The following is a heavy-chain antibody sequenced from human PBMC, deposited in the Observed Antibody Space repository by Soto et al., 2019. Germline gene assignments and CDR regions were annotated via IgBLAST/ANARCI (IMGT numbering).Heavy chain of an antibody. V-gene: IGHV1-69*13. J-gene: IGHJ6*02. CDR1: GGTFSSYA. Sequence: SVKVSCKASGGTFSSYAISWVRQAPGQGLEWMGGIIPIFGTANYAQKFQGRVTITADESTSTAYMELSSLRSEDTAVYYCARGPLIAARRFRHFGDYDYGMDVWGQ. D-gene: IGHD6-6*01. CDR2: IIPIFGTA. CDR3: ARGPLIAARRFRHFGDYDYGMDV.